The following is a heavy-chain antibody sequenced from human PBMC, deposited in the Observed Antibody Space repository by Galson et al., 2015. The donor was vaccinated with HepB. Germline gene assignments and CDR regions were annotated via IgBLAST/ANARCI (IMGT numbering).Heavy chain of an antibody. V-gene: IGHV3-30-3*01. CDR3: ANVGVLLWFGDPGLDP. D-gene: IGHD3-10*01. Sequence: SLRLSCAASGFTFSSYALHWVRQAPGKGLEWVALISYDGSDKYYADSVKGRFTISRDNSKNRLYLQMNSLRTEDTAVYYCANVGVLLWFGDPGLDPWGHGTLVTDSS. CDR1: GFTFSSYA. J-gene: IGHJ5*02. CDR2: ISYDGSDK.